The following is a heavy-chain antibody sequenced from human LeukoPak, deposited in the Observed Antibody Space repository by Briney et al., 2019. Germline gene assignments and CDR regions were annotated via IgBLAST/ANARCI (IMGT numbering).Heavy chain of an antibody. CDR1: GFTFSSYS. CDR2: ISSSGSTI. Sequence: PGGSLRLSCAASGFTFSSYSMNWVRQAPGKGLEWVSYISSSGSTIYYADSVKGRFTISRDNAKNSLYLQMNSLRAEDTAVYYCARAPSITMVRGVSYYFDYWGQGTLVTVSS. D-gene: IGHD3-10*01. CDR3: ARAPSITMVRGVSYYFDY. J-gene: IGHJ4*02. V-gene: IGHV3-48*01.